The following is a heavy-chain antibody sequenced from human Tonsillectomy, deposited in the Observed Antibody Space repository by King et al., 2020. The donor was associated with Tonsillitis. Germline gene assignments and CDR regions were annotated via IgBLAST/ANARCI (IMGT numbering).Heavy chain of an antibody. CDR3: AKQSRADSSGCLFDY. Sequence: VQLVESGGGVVQPGRSLRLSCAASGFTFSSYGIHWVRQAPGKGLEWVAFISYDGSNKYYADSVKGRFTISRDNSKNTLYLQMNSLRAEDTAVYYCAKQSRADSSGCLFDYWGQGTLVTVSS. CDR1: GFTFSSYG. D-gene: IGHD6-19*01. CDR2: ISYDGSNK. J-gene: IGHJ4*02. V-gene: IGHV3-30*18.